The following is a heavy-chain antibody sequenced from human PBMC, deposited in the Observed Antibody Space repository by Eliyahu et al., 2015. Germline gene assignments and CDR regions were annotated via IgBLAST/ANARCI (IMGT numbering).Heavy chain of an antibody. CDR2: IIPIFGTA. CDR1: GGTFSSYA. J-gene: IGHJ2*01. CDR3: ARERSYYDSSEIGGGDL. V-gene: IGHV1-69*01. Sequence: EVKKPGSSVKVSCKASGGTFSSYAISWVRQAPGQGLEWMGGIIPIFGTANYAQKFQGRVTITADESTSTAYMELSSLRSEDTAVYYCARERSYYDSSEIGGGDLWGRGTLVTVSS. D-gene: IGHD3-22*01.